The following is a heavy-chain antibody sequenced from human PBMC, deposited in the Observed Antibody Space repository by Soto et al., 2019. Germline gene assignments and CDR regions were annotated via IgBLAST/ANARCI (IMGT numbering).Heavy chain of an antibody. CDR3: ARVPGYSIGDL. CDR1: GYTFTSYA. V-gene: IGHV1-3*01. CDR2: INAGNGNT. J-gene: IGHJ2*01. Sequence: QVQLVQSGAEVKKPGASVKVSCKASGYTFTSYAMHWVRQAPAQRLEWMGWINAGNGNTKYSQKFQGRVTITRDTSASTAYMELSSLRSEDTAVYYCARVPGYSIGDLWGRGTLVTVSS. D-gene: IGHD2-21*01.